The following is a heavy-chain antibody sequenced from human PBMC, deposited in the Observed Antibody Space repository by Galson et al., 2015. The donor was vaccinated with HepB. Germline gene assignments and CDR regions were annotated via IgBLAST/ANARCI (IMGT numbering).Heavy chain of an antibody. D-gene: IGHD1-1*01. J-gene: IGHJ3*02. CDR2: ISYDGSNK. Sequence: SLRLSCAASGFTFSSYGMHWVRQAPGKGLEWVAVISYDGSNKYYADSVKGRFTISRDNSKNTLYLQMNSLRAEDTAVYYCASLCNWNDVRDAFDIWGQGTMVTVSS. CDR3: ASLCNWNDVRDAFDI. CDR1: GFTFSSYG. V-gene: IGHV3-30*03.